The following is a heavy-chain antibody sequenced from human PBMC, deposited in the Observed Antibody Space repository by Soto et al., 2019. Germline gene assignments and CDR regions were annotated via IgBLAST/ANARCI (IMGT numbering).Heavy chain of an antibody. CDR1: GGTFSSYA. CDR3: ARPLYGSGSYSLHYYYYGMDV. Sequence: SVKVSCKASGGTFSSYAINWVRQAPGQGLEWMGGIIPIFGTANYAQKFQGRVTITADESTSTAYMELSSLRSEDTAVYYCARPLYGSGSYSLHYYYYGMDVWGQGTTVTVSS. D-gene: IGHD3-10*01. J-gene: IGHJ6*02. V-gene: IGHV1-69*13. CDR2: IIPIFGTA.